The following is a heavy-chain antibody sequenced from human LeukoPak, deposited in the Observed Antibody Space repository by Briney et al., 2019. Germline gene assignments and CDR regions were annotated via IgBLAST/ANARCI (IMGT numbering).Heavy chain of an antibody. CDR2: TNPSGGST. CDR3: ARVYGYCSSTSCPYHFDY. J-gene: IGHJ4*02. Sequence: ASVKVSCKASGYTFTSYYMHWVRQAPGQGLEWMGITNPSGGSTSYAQKFQGRVTMTRDTSTSTVYMELSSLRSEDTAVYYCARVYGYCSSTSCPYHFDYWGQGTLVTVSS. D-gene: IGHD2-2*03. V-gene: IGHV1-46*01. CDR1: GYTFTSYY.